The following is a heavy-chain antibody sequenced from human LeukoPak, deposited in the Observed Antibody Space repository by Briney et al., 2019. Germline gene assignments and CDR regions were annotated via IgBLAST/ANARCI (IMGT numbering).Heavy chain of an antibody. D-gene: IGHD3-22*01. V-gene: IGHV5-51*01. Sequence: GESLKISCKGSGYSFTTYWIGWVRQMPGKGLEWLGIIYPSDSDTKYSPSFQGQVTISADKSTSTAYLQWSSLKASDTAMYYCVRGYFFDYWGQGTLVTVPS. CDR1: GYSFTTYW. J-gene: IGHJ4*02. CDR3: VRGYFFDY. CDR2: IYPSDSDT.